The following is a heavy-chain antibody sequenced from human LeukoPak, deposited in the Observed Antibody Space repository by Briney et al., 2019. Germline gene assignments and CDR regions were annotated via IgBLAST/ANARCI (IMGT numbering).Heavy chain of an antibody. D-gene: IGHD1-26*01. CDR3: ARVSIRSGSYKNWFDP. J-gene: IGHJ5*02. CDR2: ISSSSSTI. Sequence: GGSLRLSCAASGFTFSSYSMNWVRQAPGKGLEWVSYISSSSSTIYYADSMKGRFTISRDNAKNSLYLQMNSLRAEDTAVYYCARVSIRSGSYKNWFDPWGQGTLVTVSS. CDR1: GFTFSSYS. V-gene: IGHV3-48*01.